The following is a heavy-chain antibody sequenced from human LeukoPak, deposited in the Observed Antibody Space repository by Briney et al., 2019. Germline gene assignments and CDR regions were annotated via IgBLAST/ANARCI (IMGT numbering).Heavy chain of an antibody. D-gene: IGHD3-10*01. Sequence: ASVKVSCKASGYTFTSYGVNWVRQATGQGLEWMGWISGYNGNIKYAQKLQGRVTMTTDTSTSTAYMELRSLRSDDTAVYYCARVLLYGSGRQSWFDPWGQGTLVTVSS. V-gene: IGHV1-18*01. CDR1: GYTFTSYG. CDR2: ISGYNGNI. J-gene: IGHJ5*02. CDR3: ARVLLYGSGRQSWFDP.